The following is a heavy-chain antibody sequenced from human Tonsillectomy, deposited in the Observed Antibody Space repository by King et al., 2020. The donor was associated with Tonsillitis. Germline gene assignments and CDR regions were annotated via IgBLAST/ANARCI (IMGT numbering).Heavy chain of an antibody. V-gene: IGHV3-23*04. D-gene: IGHD3-22*01. CDR3: AKDTGGYSSGYYDAFDI. J-gene: IGHJ3*02. CDR2: ISGNGETR. Sequence: VQLVESGGGLVQPGGSLRLSYAASGFTFSSYAMSWVRQAPGKGLEWVSAISGNGETRYYADSVKGRFALSRDDSKNVVYLQMNSLRAEDTAVYYCAKDTGGYSSGYYDAFDIWGQGTMVTVSS. CDR1: GFTFSSYA.